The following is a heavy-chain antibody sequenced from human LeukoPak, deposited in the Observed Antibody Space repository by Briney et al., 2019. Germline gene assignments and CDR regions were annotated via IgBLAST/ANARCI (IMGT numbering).Heavy chain of an antibody. CDR3: ARGSGSYFVDNWFDP. V-gene: IGHV4-39*01. CDR2: IYYSGST. Sequence: SETLSLTCTVSGGSISSSSYYWGWIRQPPGKGLEWIGSIYYSGSTYYNPSLKSRVTISVDTSKNQFSLKLSSVTAADTAVYYCARGSGSYFVDNWFDPWGQGTLVTVSS. D-gene: IGHD3-10*01. J-gene: IGHJ5*02. CDR1: GGSISSSSYY.